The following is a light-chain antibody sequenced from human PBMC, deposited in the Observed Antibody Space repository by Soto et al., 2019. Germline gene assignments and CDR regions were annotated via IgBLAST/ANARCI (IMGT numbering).Light chain of an antibody. CDR2: DAS. CDR1: QGIRND. V-gene: IGKV1-13*02. Sequence: AIQMTQSPSSLSASVGDRVTITCRASQGIRNDLGWYQQKPGKAPKLLIYDASTLETGVPSRFSGSGSGTEFTLTISSLQPDDSATYFCQQYNSYSWTFGQGTKVDIK. J-gene: IGKJ1*01. CDR3: QQYNSYSWT.